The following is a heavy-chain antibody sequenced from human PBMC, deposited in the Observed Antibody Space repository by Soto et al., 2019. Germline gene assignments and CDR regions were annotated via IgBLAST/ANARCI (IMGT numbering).Heavy chain of an antibody. CDR2: ISGSGGST. CDR3: AKAGVPRGYYFDY. Sequence: RGSLRLSCAASGFTFSSYAMSWVRQAPGKGLEWVSAISGSGGSTYYADSVKGRFTISRDNSKNTLYLQMNSLRAEDTAVYYCAKAGVPRGYYFDYWGQGTMVTVSS. CDR1: GFTFSSYA. D-gene: IGHD3-10*01. V-gene: IGHV3-23*01. J-gene: IGHJ4*02.